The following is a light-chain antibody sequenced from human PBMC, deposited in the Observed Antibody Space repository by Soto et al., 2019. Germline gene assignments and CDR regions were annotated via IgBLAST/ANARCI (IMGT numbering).Light chain of an antibody. V-gene: IGLV2-11*01. CDR3: SAYGGNADVV. J-gene: IGLJ2*01. CDR2: HVN. Sequence: QSALTQPRSVSGSPGQSVTISCTGTSSNVGAYTFVSWYQQHPGKAPNLIIYHVNKRPSGVPDRFSGSKSGNTASLTISGLQADDESDYYCSAYGGNADVVFGGGTKLNVL. CDR1: SSNVGAYTF.